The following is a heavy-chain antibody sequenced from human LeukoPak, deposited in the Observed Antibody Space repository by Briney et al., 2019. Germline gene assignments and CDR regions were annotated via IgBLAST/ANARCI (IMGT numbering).Heavy chain of an antibody. J-gene: IGHJ4*02. CDR1: GFTFSTSG. V-gene: IGHV3-30*02. Sequence: GGSLRLSCAASGFTFSTSGMHWVRQAPGKGLEWVAVIWYDGSNKHYADSVKGRFTISRDNSKNTLCLQMNSLRAEDTAVYYCATGAVNRDGYNNYYFDYWGQGTLVTVSS. D-gene: IGHD5-24*01. CDR3: ATGAVNRDGYNNYYFDY. CDR2: IWYDGSNK.